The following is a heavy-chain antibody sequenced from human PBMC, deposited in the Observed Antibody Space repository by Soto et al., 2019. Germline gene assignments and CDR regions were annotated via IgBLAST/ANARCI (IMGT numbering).Heavy chain of an antibody. J-gene: IGHJ5*02. CDR1: GFTFSSYA. CDR3: AKVEGIVATIHNWFDP. D-gene: IGHD5-12*01. CDR2: ISGSGGST. V-gene: IGHV3-23*01. Sequence: GGSLRLSCAASGFTFSSYAMSWVRQAPGKGLEWVSAISGSGGSTYYADSVKGRFTISRDNSKNTLYLQMNSLRAEDTAVYYCAKVEGIVATIHNWFDPWGQGTLVTVSS.